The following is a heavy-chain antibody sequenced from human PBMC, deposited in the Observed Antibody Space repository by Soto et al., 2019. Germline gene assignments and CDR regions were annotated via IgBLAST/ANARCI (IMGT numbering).Heavy chain of an antibody. V-gene: IGHV3-48*02. CDR2: ISSSSTI. J-gene: IGHJ5*02. CDR3: ARGVGYNWFDP. CDR1: GFPFSSYT. D-gene: IGHD6-13*01. Sequence: EVQLVESGGGLVQPGGSLRLSCAASGFPFSSYTMNWVRRAPGKGLEWVSYISSSSTIYYADSVKGRFTISRDNAKNSLYLQMNSLRDEDTAVYYCARGVGYNWFDPWGQGTLVTVSS.